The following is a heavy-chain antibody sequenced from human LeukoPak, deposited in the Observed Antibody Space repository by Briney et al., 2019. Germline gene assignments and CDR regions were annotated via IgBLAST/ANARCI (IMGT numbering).Heavy chain of an antibody. D-gene: IGHD1-14*01. V-gene: IGHV4-39*07. J-gene: IGHJ6*03. CDR1: GGSISRSSYY. Sequence: SETLSLTCTVSGGSISRSSYYWGWIRQTLGKGLEWIGSIYYRGSTYYKSSLKSRVTISLDTSKNQFSLKLSSVTAADTAVYYCARVPLMSGKPYYYMDVWGKGTTVTVSS. CDR3: ARVPLMSGKPYYYMDV. CDR2: IYYRGST.